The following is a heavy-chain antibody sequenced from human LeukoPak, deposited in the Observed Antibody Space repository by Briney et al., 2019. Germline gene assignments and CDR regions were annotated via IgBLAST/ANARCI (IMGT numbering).Heavy chain of an antibody. J-gene: IGHJ4*02. CDR1: GGSTSDYY. V-gene: IGHV4-4*07. CDR2: IYYTGNT. D-gene: IGHD3-10*02. Sequence: SETLSLTCSVSGGSTSDYYWNWIRQPAGQGLEWLGRIYYTGNTAYNPSLESRLTMSLDTAKNQFYLKVTSVTAADTAVYYCARGGTLFTYFDSWGQGTLVTVSS. CDR3: ARGGTLFTYFDS.